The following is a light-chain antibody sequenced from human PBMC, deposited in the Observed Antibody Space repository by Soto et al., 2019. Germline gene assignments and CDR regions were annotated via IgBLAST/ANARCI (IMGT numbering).Light chain of an antibody. Sequence: DIQLTQSPSSLSASVGDRVTITCQASQDISDSLNWYQHKPGQAPNLLIYHAFNVGTGVPARFSGRRSGTVFTLVIRSLQPEDIATYYCQHFGDVYTFGQGTKLEI. CDR1: QDISDS. V-gene: IGKV1-33*01. CDR3: QHFGDVYT. J-gene: IGKJ2*01. CDR2: HAF.